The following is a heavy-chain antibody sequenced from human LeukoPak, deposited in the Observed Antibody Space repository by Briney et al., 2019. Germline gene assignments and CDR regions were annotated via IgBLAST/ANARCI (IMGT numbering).Heavy chain of an antibody. D-gene: IGHD6-13*01. J-gene: IGHJ4*02. CDR3: ARAAAAHGGKPVRVFDY. CDR2: IYYSGST. CDR1: GGSISSSSYY. Sequence: SETLSLTCTVSGGSISSSSYYWGWIRQPPGKGLEWIGSIYYSGSTYYNPSLKSRVTISVDKSKNQFPLKLSSVTAADTAVYYCARAAAAHGGKPVRVFDYWAQGTLVTVSS. V-gene: IGHV4-39*06.